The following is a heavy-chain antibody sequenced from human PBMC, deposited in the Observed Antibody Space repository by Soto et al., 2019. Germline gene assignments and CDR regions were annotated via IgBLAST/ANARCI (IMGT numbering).Heavy chain of an antibody. V-gene: IGHV3-30*03. Sequence: PVGSLSLSCAASGFTFSSYAMSWVRQAPGKGLEWVAVISYDGGNKYYADSVKGRFTISRDNSKNTVYLQMNSLRAEDTAVYYCVAEYVATDTFDFWGQGTMVTVSS. CDR3: VAEYVATDTFDF. J-gene: IGHJ3*01. CDR2: ISYDGGNK. D-gene: IGHD3-10*02. CDR1: GFTFSSYA.